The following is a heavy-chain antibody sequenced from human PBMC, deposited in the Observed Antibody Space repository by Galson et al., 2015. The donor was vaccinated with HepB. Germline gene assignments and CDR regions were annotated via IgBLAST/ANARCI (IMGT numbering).Heavy chain of an antibody. CDR1: GFTFGSYW. Sequence: SLRLSCAASGFTFGSYWMSWVCQAPGKGLEWVANIKQDGSEKYYVDSVKGRFTISRDNAKNSLYLQMNSLRAEDTAVYYCAREERGTYYYDSSGYYVSWYFDLWGRGTLVTVSS. D-gene: IGHD3-22*01. CDR3: AREERGTYYYDSSGYYVSWYFDL. CDR2: IKQDGSEK. V-gene: IGHV3-7*03. J-gene: IGHJ2*01.